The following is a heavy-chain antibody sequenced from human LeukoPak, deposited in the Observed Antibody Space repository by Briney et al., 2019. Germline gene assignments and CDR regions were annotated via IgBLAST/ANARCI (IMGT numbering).Heavy chain of an antibody. Sequence: GASVKVSCKASGYTFTGYYMHWVRQAPGQGLEWMGWINPNSGGTNYAQKFQGRVTMTRDTSISTAYMELSRLRSDDTAVYYCMRGDRNYDILTGYSKSWFDPWGQGTLVTVSS. CDR2: INPNSGGT. V-gene: IGHV1-2*02. CDR1: GYTFTGYY. CDR3: MRGDRNYDILTGYSKSWFDP. J-gene: IGHJ5*02. D-gene: IGHD3-9*01.